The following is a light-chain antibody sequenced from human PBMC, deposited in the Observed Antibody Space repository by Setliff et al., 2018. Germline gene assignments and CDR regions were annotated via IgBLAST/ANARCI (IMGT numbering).Light chain of an antibody. Sequence: QSVLARPRSVSGSPGQSVTISCTGTSSDVGGYNYVSWYQQHPGKAPKLMIYDVSKRPSGVPDRFSGSKSGNTASLTISGLQAEDEADYYCCSYAGSYTSLYVFGTGTKV. CDR3: CSYAGSYTSLYV. CDR2: DVS. J-gene: IGLJ1*01. CDR1: SSDVGGYNY. V-gene: IGLV2-11*01.